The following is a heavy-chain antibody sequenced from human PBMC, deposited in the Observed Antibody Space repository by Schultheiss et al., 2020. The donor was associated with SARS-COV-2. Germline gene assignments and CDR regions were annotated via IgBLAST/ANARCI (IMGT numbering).Heavy chain of an antibody. J-gene: IGHJ3*02. V-gene: IGHV1-18*01. Sequence: ASVKVSCKASGGTFSSYAISWVRQAPGQGLEWMGWVSAYNGNTHYVQNLQGRVTMTTDTSTSTAYMELRSLRSDDTAVYYCARVPYYYDSSGSKGAFDIWGQGTMVTVSS. CDR1: GGTFSSYA. CDR3: ARVPYYYDSSGSKGAFDI. CDR2: VSAYNGNT. D-gene: IGHD3-22*01.